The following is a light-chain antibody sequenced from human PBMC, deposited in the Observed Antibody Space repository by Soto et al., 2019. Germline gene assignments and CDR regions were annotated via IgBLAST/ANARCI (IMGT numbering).Light chain of an antibody. J-gene: IGKJ1*01. CDR2: DEF. V-gene: IGKV3-20*01. CDR1: QSVSSSF. CDR3: QQYGSSVTWT. Sequence: EIVLTQSPGTLSLSPGERATLSCRASQSVSSSFLAWYQHKPGQAPRLLIYDEFTRATGIPDRFSGSGSGTDFTLTISRLEPEDFAVYYCQQYGSSVTWTCGQGTKVEI.